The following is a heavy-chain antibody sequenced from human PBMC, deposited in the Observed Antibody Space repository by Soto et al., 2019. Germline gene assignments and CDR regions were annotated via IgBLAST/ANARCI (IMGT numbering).Heavy chain of an antibody. J-gene: IGHJ6*02. D-gene: IGHD5-12*01. CDR1: WFSASYHY. Sequence: SLSLSCAASWFSASYHYMAWVRQAPGKGLEWVGRIRNKANSYTTQYAASVEGRFTISRDDSDNSVYLQMNSLKTEDTAVYYCARGIYAGPYYYGMDVWGQGTTVTVSS. CDR2: IRNKANSYTT. V-gene: IGHV3-72*01. CDR3: ARGIYAGPYYYGMDV.